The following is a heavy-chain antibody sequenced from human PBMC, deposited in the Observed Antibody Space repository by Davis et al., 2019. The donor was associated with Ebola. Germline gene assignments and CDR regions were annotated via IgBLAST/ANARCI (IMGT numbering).Heavy chain of an antibody. CDR2: INAGNGNT. Sequence: AASVKVSCKASGYTFTSYAMHWVRHAPGQRLEWMGWINAGNGNTKYSQKFQGRVTITRDTSASTAYMELSSLRSEDTAVYYCARDLRGWYSFDYWGQGTLVTVSS. CDR1: GYTFTSYA. CDR3: ARDLRGWYSFDY. V-gene: IGHV1-3*01. J-gene: IGHJ4*02. D-gene: IGHD6-19*01.